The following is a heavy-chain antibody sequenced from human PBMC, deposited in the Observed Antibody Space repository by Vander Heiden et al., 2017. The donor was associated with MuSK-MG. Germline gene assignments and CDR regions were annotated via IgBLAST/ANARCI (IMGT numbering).Heavy chain of an antibody. V-gene: IGHV3-23*01. J-gene: IGHJ4*02. Sequence: EVQLLESGGGLVQPGGSLRLSCAASGFPFSNYAMAWVRQARGKGLDWVSAISGSGGDTYYADSVKGRFTISRDNSKNTLYLQMNSLRAEDTALYYCAKGINTYGYYGDWGQGTLVTVSS. CDR2: ISGSGGDT. CDR1: GFPFSNYA. D-gene: IGHD3-22*01. CDR3: AKGINTYGYYGD.